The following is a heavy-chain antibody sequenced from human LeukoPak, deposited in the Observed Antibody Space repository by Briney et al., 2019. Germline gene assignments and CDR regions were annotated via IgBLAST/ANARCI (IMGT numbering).Heavy chain of an antibody. CDR2: IYSGGNT. D-gene: IGHD3-22*01. CDR1: GFTVSSNY. Sequence: GGSLRLSCAASGFTVSSNYMSWVRQAPGKGLECVSVIYSGGNTYYADSVKGRFTISRDNSKNTLYLQMNSLRAEGTAVYYCARKTDSGGQGDYWGPGTLVIVSS. V-gene: IGHV3-66*01. J-gene: IGHJ4*02. CDR3: ARKTDSGGQGDY.